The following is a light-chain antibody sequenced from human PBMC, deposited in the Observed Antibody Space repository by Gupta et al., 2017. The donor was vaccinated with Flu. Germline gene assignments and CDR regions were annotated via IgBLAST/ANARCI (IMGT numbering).Light chain of an antibody. CDR3: AVWDDGRDGVL. J-gene: IGLJ2*01. Sequence: QSVLRQPPSASGPPGPRLTTSCSGSSSNIGSNSVNWYQQLSGTAPKLLIYSSNQRPSGVPGRFSGSKSGSSATLAISGLQAEDEADYYCAVWDDGRDGVLFGGGTKLAVL. CDR2: SSN. CDR1: SSNIGSNS. V-gene: IGLV1-44*01.